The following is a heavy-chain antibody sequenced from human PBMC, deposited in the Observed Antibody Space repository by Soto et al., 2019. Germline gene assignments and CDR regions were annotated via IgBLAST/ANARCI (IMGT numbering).Heavy chain of an antibody. D-gene: IGHD6-6*01. V-gene: IGHV4-59*01. Sequence: LSLTCTVSGGSISSYYWSWIRQPPGKGLEWIGYIYYSGSTNYNPSLKSRVTISVDTSKNQFSLKLSSVTAADTAVYYCARSGIAAPRGWFDPWGQGTLVTVSS. CDR2: IYYSGST. CDR3: ARSGIAAPRGWFDP. J-gene: IGHJ5*02. CDR1: GGSISSYY.